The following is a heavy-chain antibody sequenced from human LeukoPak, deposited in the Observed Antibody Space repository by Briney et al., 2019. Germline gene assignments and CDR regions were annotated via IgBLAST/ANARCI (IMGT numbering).Heavy chain of an antibody. V-gene: IGHV3-74*01. CDR2: IHSDGSST. CDR1: EFAFSDYW. J-gene: IGHJ6*02. Sequence: GGSLRLSCGASEFAFSDYWMHWVRHAPGKGLVWVSRIHSDGSSTSYADSVKGRFTISRDNAKNVLFLQMNNLRAEDTAVYYCARGYYVWSGYIRMSMGMDVWGRGTTVTVSS. D-gene: IGHD3-3*01. CDR3: ARGYYVWSGYIRMSMGMDV.